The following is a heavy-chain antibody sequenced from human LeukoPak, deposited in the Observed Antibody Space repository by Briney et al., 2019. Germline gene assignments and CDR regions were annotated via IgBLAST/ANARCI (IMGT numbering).Heavy chain of an antibody. V-gene: IGHV1-69*13. J-gene: IGHJ5*02. CDR1: GGTFSSYA. D-gene: IGHD6-6*01. CDR2: IIPIFGTA. CDR3: AREGSSSSGRFDP. Sequence: ASVKVSCKASGGTFSSYAISWVRQAPGQGLEWMGGIIPIFGTANYAQKFQGRVTITADESTSTAYMELSSLRSKDTAVYYCAREGSSSSGRFDPWGQGTLVTVSS.